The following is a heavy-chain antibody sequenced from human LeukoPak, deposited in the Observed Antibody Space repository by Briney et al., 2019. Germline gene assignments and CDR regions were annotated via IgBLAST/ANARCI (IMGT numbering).Heavy chain of an antibody. CDR3: ATYYYSYCYMDV. CDR1: VGSISSGSYY. Sequence: SETLSLTCTVSVGSISSGSYYWGWIRQSPGKGLEWIGNLYYGGSTSYDPSLKSRVTISVDTTKNQFSLHLSSVTAADTAVYYCATYYYSYCYMDVWGKGTTVSVSS. V-gene: IGHV4-39*01. J-gene: IGHJ6*03. CDR2: LYYGGST.